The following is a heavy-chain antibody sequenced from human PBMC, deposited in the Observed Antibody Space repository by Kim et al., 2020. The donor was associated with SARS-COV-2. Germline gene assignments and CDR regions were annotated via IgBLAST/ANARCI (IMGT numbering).Heavy chain of an antibody. CDR3: ARVVGYCGGDCYGAFDI. Sequence: LQGRVTMTTDTSTSTAYMELRSLRSDDTAVYYCARVVGYCGGDCYGAFDIWGQGTMVTVSS. J-gene: IGHJ3*02. D-gene: IGHD2-21*02. V-gene: IGHV1-18*01.